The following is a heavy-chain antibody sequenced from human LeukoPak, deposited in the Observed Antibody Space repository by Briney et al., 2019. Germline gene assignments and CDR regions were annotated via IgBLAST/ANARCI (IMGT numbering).Heavy chain of an antibody. CDR1: GFTFSSYD. CDR2: IGTTGDT. J-gene: IGHJ6*02. CDR3: ARVGWVAATHGPYYYYGMDV. Sequence: GGSLRLSCAASGFTFSSYDMHWVRQATGKGLEWVSAIGTTGDTYYPDSVKGRFTISRENAKNSLYLQMNSLRAGDTAVYYCARVGWVAATHGPYYYYGMDVWGQGTTVTVSS. V-gene: IGHV3-13*01. D-gene: IGHD2-15*01.